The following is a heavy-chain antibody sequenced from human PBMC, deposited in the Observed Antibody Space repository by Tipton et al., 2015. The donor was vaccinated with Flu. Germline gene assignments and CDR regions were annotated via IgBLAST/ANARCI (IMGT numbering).Heavy chain of an antibody. CDR1: GFTFSSYG. Sequence: SLRLSCAASGFTFSSYGMHWVRQAPGKGLEWVAVISYDGSNKYYADSVKGRFTISRDNSKNTLYLQMNSLRAEDTAVYYCAKDTYYDFWSGYWCYYGMDVWGQGTTVTVSS. V-gene: IGHV3-30*18. CDR2: ISYDGSNK. D-gene: IGHD3-3*01. CDR3: AKDTYYDFWSGYWCYYGMDV. J-gene: IGHJ6*02.